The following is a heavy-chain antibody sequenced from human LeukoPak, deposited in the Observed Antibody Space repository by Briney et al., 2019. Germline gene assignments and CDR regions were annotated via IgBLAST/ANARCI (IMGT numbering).Heavy chain of an antibody. J-gene: IGHJ4*02. D-gene: IGHD6-19*01. CDR1: EFTFDDHG. V-gene: IGHV3-20*04. Sequence: PGGSLRLSCAASEFTFDDHGMSWVRQVPGKGLEWVSGINWNGGSTGYADSVKGRFTISRDNAKNSLYLQMNSLRADDTALYYCAAGDRNGWYFDYWGQGSLVTVSS. CDR3: AAGDRNGWYFDY. CDR2: INWNGGST.